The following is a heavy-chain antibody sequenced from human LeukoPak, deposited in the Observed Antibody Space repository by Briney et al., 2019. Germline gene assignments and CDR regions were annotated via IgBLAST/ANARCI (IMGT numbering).Heavy chain of an antibody. D-gene: IGHD5-18*01. CDR1: GFTFSTYS. V-gene: IGHV3-48*04. CDR2: ISRSSDTI. J-gene: IGHJ4*02. CDR3: ARVWGIELWLFFDC. Sequence: GGSLRLSCAASGFTFSTYSMNWVRQAPGRGLEWVSYISRSSDTIYYADSVKGRFTISRDNAKNSLYLQMNSLRAEDRAVYYCARVWGIELWLFFDCWGGGRQVTVCS.